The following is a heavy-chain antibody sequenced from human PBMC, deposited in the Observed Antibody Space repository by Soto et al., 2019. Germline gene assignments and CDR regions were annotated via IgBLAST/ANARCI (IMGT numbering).Heavy chain of an antibody. CDR3: ARDPEPATVTTYYYYYYMDV. Sequence: EVQLVESGGGLVKPGGSLRLSCAASGFTFSSYSMNWVRQAPGKGLEWVSSISSSSSYIYYADSVKGRFTISRDNAKNSLYLHMNSLRAEDTAVYYCARDPEPATVTTYYYYYYMDVWGKGTTVTVSS. CDR2: ISSSSSYI. J-gene: IGHJ6*03. V-gene: IGHV3-21*01. D-gene: IGHD4-4*01. CDR1: GFTFSSYS.